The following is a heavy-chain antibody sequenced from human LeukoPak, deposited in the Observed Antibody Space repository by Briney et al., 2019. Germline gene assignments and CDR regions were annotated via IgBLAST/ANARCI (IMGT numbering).Heavy chain of an antibody. Sequence: PGGSLRLSCAASGFTFSSYAMSWVRQAPGKGLEWVSATSGSGGSTYYADSVKGRFTISRDSSKNTLYLQMNSLRAEDTAVYYCAKSARLRYFDWLLSYYYYGMDVWGQGTTVTVSS. J-gene: IGHJ6*02. D-gene: IGHD3-9*01. CDR3: AKSARLRYFDWLLSYYYYGMDV. V-gene: IGHV3-23*01. CDR2: TSGSGGST. CDR1: GFTFSSYA.